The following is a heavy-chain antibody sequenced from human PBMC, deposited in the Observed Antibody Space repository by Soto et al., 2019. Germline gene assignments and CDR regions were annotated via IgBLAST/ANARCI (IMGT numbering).Heavy chain of an antibody. CDR1: GYTFTGYS. CDR2: ISAYSGDT. CDR3: ARPSGSYGDYAWSLKY. Sequence: QVQLVQSGAEVKKPGASVKVSCKASGYTFTGYSVGWVRQAPGQGLEWMGWISAYSGDTYYAQRFQERLTMTTDASTSTAYMELTSLRSDDTAVYYCARPSGSYGDYAWSLKYWGQGTLVTVSS. V-gene: IGHV1-18*01. D-gene: IGHD4-17*01. J-gene: IGHJ4*02.